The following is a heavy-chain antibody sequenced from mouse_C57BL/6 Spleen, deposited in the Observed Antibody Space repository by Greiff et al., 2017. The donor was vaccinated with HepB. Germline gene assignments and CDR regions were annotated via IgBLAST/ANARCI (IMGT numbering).Heavy chain of an antibody. V-gene: IGHV1-50*01. Sequence: VQLQQPGAELVKPGASVKLSCKASGYTFTSYWMQWVKQRPGQGLAWIGEIDPSDSYTNYNQKFKGKATLTVDTSSSTAYMQLSSLTSEDSAVYYCARLYEAMDYWGQGTSVTVSS. CDR3: ARLYEAMDY. CDR2: IDPSDSYT. D-gene: IGHD1-3*01. CDR1: GYTFTSYW. J-gene: IGHJ4*01.